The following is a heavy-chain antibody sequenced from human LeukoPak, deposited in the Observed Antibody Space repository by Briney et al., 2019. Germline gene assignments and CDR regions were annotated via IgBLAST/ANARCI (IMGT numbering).Heavy chain of an antibody. D-gene: IGHD6-13*01. CDR3: ATEVKAAAGIDTGSYYYNGMDV. Sequence: GTSLRLSCAVSGFIFYTYGIHWVRHAPGKGLEWVAVIWNDGSNKYYADSVKGRFTISRDNSKNTLYLQMNSLRTEDTAVHFCATEVKAAAGIDTGSYYYNGMDVWGQGTTVTVSS. CDR1: GFIFYTYG. V-gene: IGHV3-33*01. CDR2: IWNDGSNK. J-gene: IGHJ6*02.